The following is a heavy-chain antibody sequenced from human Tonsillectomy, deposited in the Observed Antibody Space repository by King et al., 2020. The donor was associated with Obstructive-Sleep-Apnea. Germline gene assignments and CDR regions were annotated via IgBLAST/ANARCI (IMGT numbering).Heavy chain of an antibody. D-gene: IGHD3-10*01. CDR2: ISGSGGST. CDR3: AKAVVRFGDYDY. CDR1: GFTFSSYA. J-gene: IGHJ4*02. Sequence: VQLVESGGGLVQPGGSLRLSCAASGFTFSSYAMSWVRQAPGKGLEWVSTISGSGGSTYYADSVKGRFTISRDSSKNTLYLQMNSLRAEDTAVYYCAKAVVRFGDYDYWGQGTLVTVSS. V-gene: IGHV3-23*04.